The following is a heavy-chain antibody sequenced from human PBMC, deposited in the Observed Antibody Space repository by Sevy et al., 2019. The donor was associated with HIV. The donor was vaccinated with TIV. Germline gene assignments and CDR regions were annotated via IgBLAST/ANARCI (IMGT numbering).Heavy chain of an antibody. CDR1: GFTFSSYA. D-gene: IGHD2-2*01. CDR3: ARDSCSSTSCYFGSYFDY. V-gene: IGHV3-30-3*01. Sequence: GGSLRLSCAASGFTFSSYAMHWVRQAPGKGLEWVAVISYDGSNKYYADSVKGRFTISRDNSKNTLYLQKNSLRAEDTAVYYCARDSCSSTSCYFGSYFDYWGQGTLVTVSS. J-gene: IGHJ4*02. CDR2: ISYDGSNK.